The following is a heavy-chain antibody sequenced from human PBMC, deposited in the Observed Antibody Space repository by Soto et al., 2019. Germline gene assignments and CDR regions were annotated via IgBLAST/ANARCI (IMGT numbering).Heavy chain of an antibody. CDR2: ISAYNGNT. D-gene: IGHD3-9*01. Sequence: RASVKVSCKASGYTFTSYGISWVRQAPGQGLEWMGWISAYNGNTNYAQKLQGRVTMTTDTSTSTAYMELRSLRSDDTAVYYCARGNRLRYFDWLLSDGEGGYFDYWGQGTLVTVSS. V-gene: IGHV1-18*01. J-gene: IGHJ4*02. CDR1: GYTFTSYG. CDR3: ARGNRLRYFDWLLSDGEGGYFDY.